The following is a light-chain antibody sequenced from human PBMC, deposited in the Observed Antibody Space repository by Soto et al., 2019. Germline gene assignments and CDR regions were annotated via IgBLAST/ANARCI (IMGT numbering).Light chain of an antibody. CDR3: QQRYNWPFT. V-gene: IGKV3-11*01. J-gene: IGKJ3*01. CDR2: DAS. CDR1: QGVGSY. Sequence: EIVLTQSPATLSLSPGESGTLSCRASQGVGSYLVWYQQRPGQTPRLLIYDASKRATDIPARFSGSGSGTDFTLTISSLEPEDFAVYYCQQRYNWPFTFGPGTKVDI.